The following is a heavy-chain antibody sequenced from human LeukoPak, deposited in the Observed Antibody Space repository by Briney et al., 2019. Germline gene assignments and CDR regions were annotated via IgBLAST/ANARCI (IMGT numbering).Heavy chain of an antibody. CDR2: IDYSGST. Sequence: SETLSLTCAVSGGSISSGDYYWSWIRQPPGKALEWIGYIDYSGSTYYNPSLKSRVTISVDTSKNQFSLKLSSVTAADTAVYYRARDTDYYDSSGEIGWFEPWGQGTLVTVSS. J-gene: IGHJ5*02. CDR1: GGSISSGDYY. V-gene: IGHV4-30-4*08. D-gene: IGHD3-22*01. CDR3: ARDTDYYDSSGEIGWFEP.